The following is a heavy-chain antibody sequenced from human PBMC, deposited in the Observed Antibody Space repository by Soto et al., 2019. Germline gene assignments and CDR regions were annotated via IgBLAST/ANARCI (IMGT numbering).Heavy chain of an antibody. Sequence: SETLSLTCTVSGGSISTYYWSWIRQPPGKGLEWIGYIYYSGSTNYNPSLKSRVTISVDTSKNQFSLKLSSVTAADTAVYYCARLRHGYYMDVWGKGTTVTVSS. CDR1: GGSISTYY. J-gene: IGHJ6*03. CDR2: IYYSGST. D-gene: IGHD4-17*01. V-gene: IGHV4-59*08. CDR3: ARLRHGYYMDV.